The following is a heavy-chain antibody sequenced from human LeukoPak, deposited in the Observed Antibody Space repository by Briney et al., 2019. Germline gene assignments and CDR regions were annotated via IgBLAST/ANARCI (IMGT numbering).Heavy chain of an antibody. CDR3: AREYPVLLALDI. Sequence: ASVKVSCKASGGTFSSYAISWVRQAPGQGLEWMGGIIPIFGTANYAQKFQGRVTITADESTSTAYMELSSLRSEDTAVYYCAREYPVLLALDIWGQGTMVTVSS. D-gene: IGHD2-8*02. CDR2: IIPIFGTA. J-gene: IGHJ3*02. CDR1: GGTFSSYA. V-gene: IGHV1-69*01.